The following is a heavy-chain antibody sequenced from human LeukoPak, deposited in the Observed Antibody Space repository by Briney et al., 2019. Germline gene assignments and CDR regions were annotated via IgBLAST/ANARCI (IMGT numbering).Heavy chain of an antibody. Sequence: SETLSLTCTVSGGSISSSSYYWGWIRQPPGKGLEWIGSIYYSGSTYYNPSLKSRVTISVDTSKNQFSLKLSSVTAADTAVYYCARVRSSGWYGVEDWYFDLWGRGTLVTVSS. V-gene: IGHV4-39*07. CDR3: ARVRSSGWYGVEDWYFDL. D-gene: IGHD6-19*01. J-gene: IGHJ2*01. CDR1: GGSISSSSYY. CDR2: IYYSGST.